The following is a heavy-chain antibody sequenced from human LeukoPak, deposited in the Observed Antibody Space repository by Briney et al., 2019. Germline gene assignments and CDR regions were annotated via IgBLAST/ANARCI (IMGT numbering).Heavy chain of an antibody. CDR1: GFTFSSYS. D-gene: IGHD3-22*01. CDR2: ISSSSSYI. V-gene: IGHV3-21*01. CDR3: AREGGLYYYDSSGYYRNDAFDI. Sequence: GGSLRLSCAASGFTFSSYSMNWVRQAPGKGLECVSSISSSSSYIYYADSVKGRFTISRDNAKNSLYLQMNSLRAEDTAVYYCAREGGLYYYDSSGYYRNDAFDIWGQGTMVTVSS. J-gene: IGHJ3*02.